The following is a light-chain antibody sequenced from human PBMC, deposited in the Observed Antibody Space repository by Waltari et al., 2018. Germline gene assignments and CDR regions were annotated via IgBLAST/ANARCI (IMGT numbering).Light chain of an antibody. CDR3: AAWDDSLHGHWV. CDR2: RSD. V-gene: IGLV1-44*01. CDR1: SPNLGINL. J-gene: IGLJ3*02. Sequence: QSVLTQPPSASGTPGPRVPISCSGRSPNLGINLVHLYQQFPGKAPKLLIYRSDQRPSGVPDRFSGSKSGTSASLAINGLQSEDEAAYYCAAWDDSLHGHWVFGGGTKVTVL.